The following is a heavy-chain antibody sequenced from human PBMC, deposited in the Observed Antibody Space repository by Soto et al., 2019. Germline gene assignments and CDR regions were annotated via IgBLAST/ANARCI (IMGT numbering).Heavy chain of an antibody. CDR1: NYLFGAFG. Sequence: QVQLVQSGAEVKNPGASVKVSCQASNYLFGAFGISWVRQAPGQGLEWMGWITPYNGNTHYAEKFQDRVTMTADKSTTTDYMEVRRLTSDDTAVYFCARISARRNDFDVWGQGTVVTVSS. CDR2: ITPYNGNT. CDR3: ARISARRNDFDV. J-gene: IGHJ3*01. V-gene: IGHV1-18*01.